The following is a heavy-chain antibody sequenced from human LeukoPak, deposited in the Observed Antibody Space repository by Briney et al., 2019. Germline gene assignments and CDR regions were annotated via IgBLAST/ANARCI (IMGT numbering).Heavy chain of an antibody. V-gene: IGHV3-11*05. CDR2: ISSSSSYT. J-gene: IGHJ4*02. D-gene: IGHD5/OR15-5a*01. CDR1: GCTFSHYN. CDR3: VRAVSMSSYYSDC. Sequence: GGSLRLSCATSGCTFSHYNMSWNRQAPGKGLEWISYISSSSSYTNYVDSVKGRSTISRDNAKNSLYLQMNSLRAEDTAVYYCVRAVSMSSYYSDCWGQRPLVTVSS.